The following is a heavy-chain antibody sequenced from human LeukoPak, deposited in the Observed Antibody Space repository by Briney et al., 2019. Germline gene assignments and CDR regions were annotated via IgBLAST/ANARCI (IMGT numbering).Heavy chain of an antibody. CDR1: GGSISSYY. D-gene: IGHD2-21*02. CDR3: ARGAIEDCGGDCYLAY. CDR2: IYYSGST. J-gene: IGHJ4*02. V-gene: IGHV4-59*01. Sequence: SETLSLTFTVSGGSISSYYWSWIRQPPGKGLEWIGYIYYSGSTNYNPSLKSRVTITVDTSKNQFSLKLSSVTAADTAVYYCARGAIEDCGGDCYLAYWGQGTQVTVSS.